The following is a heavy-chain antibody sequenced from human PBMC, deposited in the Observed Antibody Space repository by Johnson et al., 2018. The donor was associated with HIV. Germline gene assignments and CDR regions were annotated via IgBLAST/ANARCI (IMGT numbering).Heavy chain of an antibody. CDR1: GFNVSNNY. D-gene: IGHD6-13*01. CDR2: IYSGGST. Sequence: VQLVESGGALVQPGGSLRLSCAGSGFNVSNNYMRWVRQAPGTGLEWVSVIYSGGSTFNAHSVMGRSTISRDNAKNSLYIQMNSLRAGDTAVYYCARSLSSSWYEGAFDIWGQGTMVTVSS. J-gene: IGHJ3*02. CDR3: ARSLSSSWYEGAFDI. V-gene: IGHV3-66*01.